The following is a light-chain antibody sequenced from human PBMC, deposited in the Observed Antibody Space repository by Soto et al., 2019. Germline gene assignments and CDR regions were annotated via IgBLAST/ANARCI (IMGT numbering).Light chain of an antibody. Sequence: EIVLTQSPGTLSLSTGERATLSCRASQSVSSSYLAWYQQKHGQAPRLLIYCASSRATGIPDRFSGSGSGPDFTLTISRLEPEDFAVYYCQQYGSSPWTFGQGTKVEI. CDR1: QSVSSSY. CDR2: CAS. CDR3: QQYGSSPWT. J-gene: IGKJ1*01. V-gene: IGKV3-20*01.